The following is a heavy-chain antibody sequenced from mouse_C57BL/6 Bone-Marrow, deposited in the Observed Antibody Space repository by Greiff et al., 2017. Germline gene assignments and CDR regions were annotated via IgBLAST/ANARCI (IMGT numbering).Heavy chain of an antibody. D-gene: IGHD4-1*01. V-gene: IGHV1-4*01. CDR1: GYTFTSYT. CDR2: INPSSGYT. Sequence: VQVVESGAELARPGASVKMSCKASGYTFTSYTMHWVKQRPGQGLEWIGYINPSSGYTKYNQKFKDKATLTADKSSITAYMQLSSLTSEDSAVYYCARSGPFAYWGQGTLVTVSA. J-gene: IGHJ3*01. CDR3: ARSGPFAY.